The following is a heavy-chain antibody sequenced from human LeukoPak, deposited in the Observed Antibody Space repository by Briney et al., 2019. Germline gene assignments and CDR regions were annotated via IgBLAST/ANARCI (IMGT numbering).Heavy chain of an antibody. D-gene: IGHD6-6*01. CDR3: ARALAARDYYYYYMDV. CDR1: GYTFTSYD. J-gene: IGHJ6*03. V-gene: IGHV1-8*03. Sequence: GASVKVSCKASGYTFTSYDINWVRQATGQGLEWMGWMNPNSGNTGYAQKFQGRVTITRNTSISTAYMELSSLRSEDTAVYYCARALAARDYYYYYMDVWGKGTTVTVSS. CDR2: MNPNSGNT.